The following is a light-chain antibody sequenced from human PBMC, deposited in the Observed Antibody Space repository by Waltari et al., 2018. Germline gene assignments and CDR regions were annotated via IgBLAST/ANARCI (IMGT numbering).Light chain of an antibody. CDR2: DAS. J-gene: IGKJ4*01. V-gene: IGKV3-20*01. CDR1: QSVSSNY. CDR3: QQYGSSPLT. Sequence: EIVLTQSPGTLSLSPGERATLSCRATQSVSSNYLAWYQQKPGQAPRLLIYDASNRATGSPDRFSGSGSGTDFTLTISRLEPEDFAVYYCQQYGSSPLTFGGGTKVEIK.